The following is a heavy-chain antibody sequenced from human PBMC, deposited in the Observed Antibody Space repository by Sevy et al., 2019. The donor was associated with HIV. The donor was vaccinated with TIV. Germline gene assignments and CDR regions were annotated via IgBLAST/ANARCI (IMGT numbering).Heavy chain of an antibody. CDR2: IYYSGST. V-gene: IGHV4-59*01. CDR1: GGSISSYY. Sequence: SETLSLTCTVSGGSISSYYWSWIRQPPGKGLEWIGSIYYSGSTNYNPSLKSRVTMSVDTSKNQFSLKLSSVTAADTAVYYCARIRRGGYYGSGSYYFDYWGQGTLVTVSS. D-gene: IGHD3-10*01. CDR3: ARIRRGGYYGSGSYYFDY. J-gene: IGHJ4*02.